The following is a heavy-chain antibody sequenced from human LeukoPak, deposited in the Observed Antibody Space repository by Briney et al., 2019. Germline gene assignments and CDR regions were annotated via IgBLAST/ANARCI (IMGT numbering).Heavy chain of an antibody. J-gene: IGHJ4*02. CDR2: INPNSGGT. CDR3: ARERVVRGSFDY. V-gene: IGHV1-2*06. Sequence: ASVKVSCKASRYTFTGYYMHWVRQAPGQGLEWMGRINPNSGGTNYAQKFQGRVTMTRDTSISTAYMELSRLRSDDTAVYYCARERVVRGSFDYWGQGTLVTVSS. CDR1: RYTFTGYY. D-gene: IGHD3-10*01.